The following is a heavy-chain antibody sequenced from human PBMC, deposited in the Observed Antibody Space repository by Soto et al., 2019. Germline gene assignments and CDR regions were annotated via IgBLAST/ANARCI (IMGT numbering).Heavy chain of an antibody. V-gene: IGHV1-18*01. Sequence: HVHLVQSGAEVKKPGASVKVSCQASGYAFTTYGITWVRQAPGQGLEWMGWISAHNGNTNYAQNLQGKVTVTRDTSTSTAYMELRSLRSDDTAVYYCARGRYGEYWGQGALVTVSS. CDR3: ARGRYGEY. CDR2: ISAHNGNT. D-gene: IGHD3-10*01. CDR1: GYAFTTYG. J-gene: IGHJ4*02.